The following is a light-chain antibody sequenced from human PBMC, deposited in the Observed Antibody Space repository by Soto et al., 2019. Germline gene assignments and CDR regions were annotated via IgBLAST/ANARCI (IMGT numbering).Light chain of an antibody. CDR1: QGISSP. Sequence: AIHLTQSPSSLSASVGDRVTITCRANQGISSPLAWYQQKPGKGPELLIFGASTLETGVPSRFSGSGSGTDFTLTIHSLQPEDFATYYCQQYITYPLTFGGGTKVETK. CDR3: QQYITYPLT. J-gene: IGKJ4*01. CDR2: GAS. V-gene: IGKV1-13*02.